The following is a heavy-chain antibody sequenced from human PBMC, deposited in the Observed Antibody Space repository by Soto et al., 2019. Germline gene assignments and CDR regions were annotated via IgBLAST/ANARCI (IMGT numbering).Heavy chain of an antibody. J-gene: IGHJ3*02. CDR1: GGSVSSGSYY. Sequence: PSETLSLTCTVSGGSVSSGSYYWSWIRQPPGKGLEWIGYIYYSGSTNYNPSLKSRVTISVDTSKNQFSLKLSSVTAADTAVYYCARGGTYYYDSSGYSSGDASDTWRQATMVT. D-gene: IGHD3-22*01. CDR2: IYYSGST. CDR3: ARGGTYYYDSSGYSSGDASDT. V-gene: IGHV4-61*01.